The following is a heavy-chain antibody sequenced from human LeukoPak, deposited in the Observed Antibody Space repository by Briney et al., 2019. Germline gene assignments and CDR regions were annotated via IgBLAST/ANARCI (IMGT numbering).Heavy chain of an antibody. Sequence: PGGSLRLSCAASGYTFSSYTMHWVRQAPGKGLEWVAVISYDGSNKYYADSVKGRFTISRDNSKNTLYLQMNSLRAEDTAVYYCARDQVGDWGQGTLVTVSS. CDR2: ISYDGSNK. V-gene: IGHV3-30-3*01. CDR3: ARDQVGD. D-gene: IGHD3-10*01. CDR1: GYTFSSYT. J-gene: IGHJ4*02.